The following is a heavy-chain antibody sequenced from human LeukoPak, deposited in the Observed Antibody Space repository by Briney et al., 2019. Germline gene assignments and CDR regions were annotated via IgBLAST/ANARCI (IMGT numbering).Heavy chain of an antibody. CDR2: ISSSSSYI. CDR3: ARGLPTAPTGFDY. D-gene: IGHD1-14*01. J-gene: IGHJ4*02. Sequence: GGSLRLSCAASGFTFSSYSMNWVRQAPGKGLEWVSSISSSSSYIYYADSVKGRFTISRDNAKNSLYLQMNSLRAEDTAVYYCARGLPTAPTGFDYWGQGTLVTVSS. CDR1: GFTFSSYS. V-gene: IGHV3-21*01.